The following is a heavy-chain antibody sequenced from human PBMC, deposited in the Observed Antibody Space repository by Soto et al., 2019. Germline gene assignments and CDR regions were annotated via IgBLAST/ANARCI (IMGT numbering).Heavy chain of an antibody. CDR2: IKNKANSYTT. CDR3: TRVRLGVTTRYFDY. CDR1: GFTFSDHY. Sequence: EVLLVESGGGLVQPGGSLRLSCAASGFTFSDHYMDWVRQAPGKGLEWVGRIKNKANSYTTEYAASVKGRFTISRDDSENSLNLQMSSLKTEDTAVYYCTRVRLGVTTRYFDYWGQGTLVTVSS. D-gene: IGHD4-17*01. J-gene: IGHJ4*02. V-gene: IGHV3-72*01.